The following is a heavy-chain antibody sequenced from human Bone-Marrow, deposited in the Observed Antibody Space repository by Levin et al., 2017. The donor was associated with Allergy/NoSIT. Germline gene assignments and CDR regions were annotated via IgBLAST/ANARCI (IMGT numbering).Heavy chain of an antibody. Sequence: KISCKASGDTFSDYALNWVRQAPGQGLEWLGGIIPIIDRPNYAQKFQGRITITADESPSTAYMELNSLRSEDTAVYYCARASDYGDYRFDYWGQGSLVTVSS. D-gene: IGHD4-17*01. CDR3: ARASDYGDYRFDY. V-gene: IGHV1-69*01. CDR2: IIPIIDRP. CDR1: GDTFSDYA. J-gene: IGHJ4*02.